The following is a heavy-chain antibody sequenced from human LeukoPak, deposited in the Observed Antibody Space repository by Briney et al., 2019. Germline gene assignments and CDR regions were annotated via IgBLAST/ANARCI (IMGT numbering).Heavy chain of an antibody. J-gene: IGHJ4*02. CDR3: ASLPGYSSGELDY. CDR1: GFTFSSYG. CDR2: ISYDGSNK. V-gene: IGHV3-30*03. D-gene: IGHD6-19*01. Sequence: GGSLTLFCAASGFTFSSYGMHWVSQAPGKGLEWVAVISYDGSNKYYADSVKGRFTISRDNAKNSLYLQMNSLRDEDTAVYYCASLPGYSSGELDYWGQGPLVTVSS.